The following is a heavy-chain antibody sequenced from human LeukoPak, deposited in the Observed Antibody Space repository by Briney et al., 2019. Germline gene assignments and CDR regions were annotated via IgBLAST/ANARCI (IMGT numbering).Heavy chain of an antibody. Sequence: SDTLSLTCTVSSGSISSCYWSWIRQPAERGVEWIGRIYTSGSTNYNTSLKSRVTMSVDTSKNQFPLKLSSVTAADTAVYDCARVRVDPVPAEDYNFDYWGQGTLVTVSS. D-gene: IGHD6-19*01. CDR1: SGSISSCY. V-gene: IGHV4-4*07. CDR3: ARVRVDPVPAEDYNFDY. J-gene: IGHJ4*02. CDR2: IYTSGST.